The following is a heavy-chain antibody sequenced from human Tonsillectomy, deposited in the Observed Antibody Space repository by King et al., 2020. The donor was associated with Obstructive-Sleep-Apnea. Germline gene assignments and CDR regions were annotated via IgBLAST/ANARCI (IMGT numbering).Heavy chain of an antibody. V-gene: IGHV4-30-4*01. J-gene: IGHJ2*01. CDR1: GGSIRSGDYY. CDR3: ARDRGDSSGYYPDWYFDL. CDR2: IYYSGNT. D-gene: IGHD3-22*01. Sequence: QLQESGPGLVKPPQTLSLTCTVSGGSIRSGDYYWTWIRQPPGKGLEWIGYIYYSGNTYYNPSLKSRVAISIDTSKNQFSLKLSSVTAADTAVYYCARDRGDSSGYYPDWYFDLWVRGTLVTVSS.